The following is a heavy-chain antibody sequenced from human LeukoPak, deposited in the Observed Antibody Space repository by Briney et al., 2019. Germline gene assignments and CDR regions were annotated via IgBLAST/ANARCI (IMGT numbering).Heavy chain of an antibody. CDR1: GYTFTSYG. J-gene: IGHJ4*02. CDR3: ARDVDIVATVYFDY. V-gene: IGHV1-18*01. D-gene: IGHD5-12*01. CDR2: ISAYNGNT. Sequence: GASVKVSCKASGYTFTSYGISWVRQAPGQGLEWMGWISAYNGNTNYAQKLQGRVTMTTDTSTSTAYMKLRSLRSDDTAVYYCARDVDIVATVYFDYWGQGTLVTVSS.